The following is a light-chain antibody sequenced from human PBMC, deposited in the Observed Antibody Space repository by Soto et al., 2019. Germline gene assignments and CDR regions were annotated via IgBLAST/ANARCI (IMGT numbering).Light chain of an antibody. J-gene: IGKJ3*01. CDR1: QRLTTW. CDR3: QQYNSYWS. V-gene: IGKV1-5*01. CDR2: DAS. Sequence: DIQMTQSPSTLSASVGDRVTITCRASQRLTTWLAWYQHKPGKAPKLLIYDASSLESGVQSRFSGSGSGTEFTLTISSLQPDDFATYYCQQYNSYWSVAPGTNVDSK.